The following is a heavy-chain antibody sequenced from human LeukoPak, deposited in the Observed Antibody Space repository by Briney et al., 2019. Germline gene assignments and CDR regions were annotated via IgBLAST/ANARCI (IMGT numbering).Heavy chain of an antibody. CDR2: TYYRSKWDN. V-gene: IGHV6-1*01. CDR3: ARDTGVRGSFGWFDP. Sequence: SQTLSLTCAISGDSVSSNSAAWNWIRQSPSRGLEWLGRTYYRSKWDNDYAVSVKSRITINPGTSKNQFTLHLNSVTPEDTAVYYCARDTGVRGSFGWFDPWGQGTLVTVSS. CDR1: GDSVSSNSAA. D-gene: IGHD2-15*01. J-gene: IGHJ5*02.